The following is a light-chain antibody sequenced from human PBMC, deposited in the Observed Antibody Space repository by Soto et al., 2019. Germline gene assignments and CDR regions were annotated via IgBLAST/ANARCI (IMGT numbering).Light chain of an antibody. CDR2: DAS. Sequence: DIQMTQSPSSLSASIGDRVTITRQASQDISNYLNWYQQRAGKAPKLLIYDASNLETGVPSRFSGSGSGTDFTFTISSLQPEDIATYYCQQYGDLPLTFGGGTKVDIK. CDR1: QDISNY. J-gene: IGKJ4*01. V-gene: IGKV1-33*01. CDR3: QQYGDLPLT.